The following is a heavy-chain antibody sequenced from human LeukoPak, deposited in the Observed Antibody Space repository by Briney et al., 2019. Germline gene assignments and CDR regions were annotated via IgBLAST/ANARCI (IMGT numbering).Heavy chain of an antibody. J-gene: IGHJ6*02. V-gene: IGHV4-39*07. CDR2: VYSSGST. Sequence: SETLSLTCSVSGDSISSARNYWGWIRQSPGKGLEWLASVYSSGSTHSNPSLTSRVSISIDMSKNQFSLKLSSVTAADTAVYYCAGLLTGYPEDYYGMDVWGQGTTVTVSS. CDR3: AGLLTGYPEDYYGMDV. CDR1: GDSISSARNY. D-gene: IGHD3-9*01.